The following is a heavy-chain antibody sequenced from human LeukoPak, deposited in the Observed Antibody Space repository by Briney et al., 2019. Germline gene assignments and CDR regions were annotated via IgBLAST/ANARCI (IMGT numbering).Heavy chain of an antibody. J-gene: IGHJ4*02. V-gene: IGHV3-30-3*01. Sequence: GRSLRLSCAASGFTFSSYAMHWVRQAPGKGLEWVAVISYDGSNKYYADSVKGRCTISRDNSKNTLYLQMNGLRADDTAVYYCARVGYYYDTSGYPGYFDFWGQGTLVTVSS. CDR1: GFTFSSYA. CDR2: ISYDGSNK. CDR3: ARVGYYYDTSGYPGYFDF. D-gene: IGHD3-22*01.